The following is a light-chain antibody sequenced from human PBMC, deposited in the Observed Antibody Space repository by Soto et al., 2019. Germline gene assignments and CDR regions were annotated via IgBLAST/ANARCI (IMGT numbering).Light chain of an antibody. CDR1: QGISSW. V-gene: IGKV1-12*01. CDR2: AAS. Sequence: DIQMTQSPSSVSASVGDRVTITCRASQGISSWLAWYQQKPGKAPKLLIYAASSLQSGVPSRFSGSGSGKDFPFALSSLQAEDFGTYYCQQGNSFPHTFGQGTKLEIK. J-gene: IGKJ2*01. CDR3: QQGNSFPHT.